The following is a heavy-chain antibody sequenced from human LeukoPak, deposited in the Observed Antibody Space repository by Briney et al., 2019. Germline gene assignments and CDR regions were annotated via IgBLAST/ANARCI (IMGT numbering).Heavy chain of an antibody. CDR3: AKVALFSGYYPPFDY. D-gene: IGHD3-22*01. Sequence: PGRSLRLSCTASGFTFSNYGMHWVRQAPGKGLKWVAVISYDGSNEYYADSVKGRFTISRDNSKNTLFLQMNSLRPEDTAVYHCAKVALFSGYYPPFDYWGQGTLVTVSS. V-gene: IGHV3-30*18. J-gene: IGHJ4*02. CDR2: ISYDGSNE. CDR1: GFTFSNYG.